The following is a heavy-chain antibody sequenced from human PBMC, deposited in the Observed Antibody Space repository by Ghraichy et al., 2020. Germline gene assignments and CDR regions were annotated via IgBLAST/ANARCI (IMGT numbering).Heavy chain of an antibody. J-gene: IGHJ5*02. D-gene: IGHD3-9*01. V-gene: IGHV4-4*02. CDR2: IYHSGST. CDR3: AREQLRYFDWFDP. Sequence: SETLSLTCAVSGGSISSSNWWSWVRQPPGKGLEWIGEIYHSGSTNYNPSLKSRVTISVDKSKNQFSLKLSSVTAADTAVYYCAREQLRYFDWFDPWGQGTLVTVSS. CDR1: GGSISSSNW.